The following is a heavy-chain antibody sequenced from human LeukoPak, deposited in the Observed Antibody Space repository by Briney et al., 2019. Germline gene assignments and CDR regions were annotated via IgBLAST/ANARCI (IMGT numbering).Heavy chain of an antibody. V-gene: IGHV3-23*01. CDR3: AKGKGSSSSSIDW. Sequence: PGGSLRLSCAASGFTFNTYAMNWVRQAPGKGLEWVSPISDSGGSTYYADSVKGRFTTSRDNSKKTVYLQRHRLRAEDTAVYYGAKGKGSSSSSIDWWGQGTLVTVSS. CDR1: GFTFNTYA. J-gene: IGHJ4*02. D-gene: IGHD2-15*01. CDR2: ISDSGGST.